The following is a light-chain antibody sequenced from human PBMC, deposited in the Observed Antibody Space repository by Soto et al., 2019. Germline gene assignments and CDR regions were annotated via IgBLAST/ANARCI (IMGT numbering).Light chain of an antibody. CDR2: AAS. J-gene: IGKJ1*01. Sequence: DIQMTQSPSSLSASVGDRVTITCRASQSISSYLNWYQQKPGKSPKPLIYAASSLQSGVPSRLSGSGSGTDFILTISSLQPEDYATYYCQQRYSTPWTFGQGTKVEIK. V-gene: IGKV1-39*01. CDR1: QSISSY. CDR3: QQRYSTPWT.